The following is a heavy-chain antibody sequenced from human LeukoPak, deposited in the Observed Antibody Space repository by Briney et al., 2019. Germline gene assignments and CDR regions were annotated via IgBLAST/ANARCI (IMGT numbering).Heavy chain of an antibody. Sequence: PGGSLRLSCVVSGFTFNRCWMSWVRQAPGKGLEWVSAISGSGGSTYYADSVKGRFTISRDNSKNTLYLQMNSLRAEDTAVYYCAKDLGVLPSTSPFDYWGQGTLVTVSS. V-gene: IGHV3-23*01. CDR2: ISGSGGST. D-gene: IGHD2/OR15-2a*01. CDR1: GFTFNRCW. J-gene: IGHJ4*02. CDR3: AKDLGVLPSTSPFDY.